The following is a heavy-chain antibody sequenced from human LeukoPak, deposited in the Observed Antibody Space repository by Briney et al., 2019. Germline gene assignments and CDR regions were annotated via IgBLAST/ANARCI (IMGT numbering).Heavy chain of an antibody. V-gene: IGHV1-2*04. CDR2: INPNSGGT. Sequence: GASVKVSCKASGYTFTGYYMHWVRQAPGQGLEWMGWINPNSGGTNYAQKFQGWVTMTRDTSISTAYMELSRLRSDDTAVYYCARAFYGSGSYYYFDYWGQGTLVTVSS. D-gene: IGHD3-10*01. CDR1: GYTFTGYY. J-gene: IGHJ4*02. CDR3: ARAFYGSGSYYYFDY.